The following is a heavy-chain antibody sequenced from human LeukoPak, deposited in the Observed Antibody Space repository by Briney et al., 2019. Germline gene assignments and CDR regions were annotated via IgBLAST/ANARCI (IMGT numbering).Heavy chain of an antibody. CDR2: TYYRSRWHF. V-gene: IGHV6-1*01. D-gene: IGHD3-10*01. CDR3: ARFEGGAPDY. J-gene: IGHJ4*02. CDR1: GDRVSTNSGA. Sequence: SQTLSLTCAISGDRVSTNSGAWNWIRQPPSRGLEWLGRTYYRSRWHFDYTASVNSRISINPDTSKNEFSLELKSVTADDTAVYYCARFEGGAPDYWGQGTLVTVSS.